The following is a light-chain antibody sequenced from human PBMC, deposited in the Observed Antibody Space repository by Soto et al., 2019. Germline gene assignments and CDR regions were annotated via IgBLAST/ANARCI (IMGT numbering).Light chain of an antibody. Sequence: EIVLTQSPGTLSSSPGERATLSCRASQSVSSSYLAWYQQKPGQAPRLLIYAASSRATGIPDRFSGSGSGTDFTLTISRLEPEDFAVYYCQQYGSSSWTFGQGTKVDNK. V-gene: IGKV3-20*01. CDR3: QQYGSSSWT. CDR2: AAS. CDR1: QSVSSSY. J-gene: IGKJ1*01.